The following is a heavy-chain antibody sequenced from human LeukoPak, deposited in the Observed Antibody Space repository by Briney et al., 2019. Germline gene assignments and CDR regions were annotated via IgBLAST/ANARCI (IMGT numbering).Heavy chain of an antibody. CDR2: IYYNGNT. CDR3: ARGRSNYYGMDV. CDR1: DGSINSYY. V-gene: IGHV4-59*01. Sequence: PSETLSLTCSVSDGSINSYYWNWIRRPPGKGLEWIGYIYYNGNTNYSPSLKSRVTVSVDTSKNLFSLKVSSVTAADTAVYYCARGRSNYYGMDVWGQGTTVTVSS. J-gene: IGHJ6*02. D-gene: IGHD1-26*01.